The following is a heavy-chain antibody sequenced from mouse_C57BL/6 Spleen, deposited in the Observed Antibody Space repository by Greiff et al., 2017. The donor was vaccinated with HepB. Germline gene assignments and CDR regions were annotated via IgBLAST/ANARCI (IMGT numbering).Heavy chain of an antibody. CDR3: AREGNYEDYAMDY. CDR2: IYPGSGST. CDR1: GYTFTSYW. J-gene: IGHJ4*01. Sequence: QVQLQQPGAELVKPGASVKMSCKASGYTFTSYWITWVKRRPGQGLEWIGDIYPGSGSTNYNEKFKSKATLTVDTSSSTAYMQLSSLTSEDSAVYYCAREGNYEDYAMDYWGQGTSVTVSS. D-gene: IGHD2-1*01. V-gene: IGHV1-55*01.